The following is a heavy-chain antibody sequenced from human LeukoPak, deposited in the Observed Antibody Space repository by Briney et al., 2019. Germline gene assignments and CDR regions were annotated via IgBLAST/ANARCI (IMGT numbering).Heavy chain of an antibody. CDR1: GFTFSSYA. J-gene: IGHJ5*01. D-gene: IGHD3-22*01. CDR3: AKDTSSEYSSLSWFDS. CDR2: ISGSGGST. V-gene: IGHV3-23*01. Sequence: GSLRLSCAASGFTFSSYAMSWVRQAPGKGLEWVSAISGSGGSTYYADSVKGRFTISRDNSKNTLYLQMNSLRAEDTAVYYCAKDTSSEYSSLSWFDSWGQGTLVTVSS.